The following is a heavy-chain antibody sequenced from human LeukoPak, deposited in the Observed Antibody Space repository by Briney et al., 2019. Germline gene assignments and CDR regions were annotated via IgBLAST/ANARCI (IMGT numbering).Heavy chain of an antibody. J-gene: IGHJ4*02. CDR2: ISSSSSYI. Sequence: GGSLRLSCAASGFTFSSYSMNWVRQAPGKGLEWVSSISSSSSYIYYADSVKGRFTISRDNAKNSLYLQMNSLRGEDTAVYYCARVWFGESMAFDYWGQGTLVTVSS. CDR1: GFTFSSYS. D-gene: IGHD3-10*01. CDR3: ARVWFGESMAFDY. V-gene: IGHV3-21*04.